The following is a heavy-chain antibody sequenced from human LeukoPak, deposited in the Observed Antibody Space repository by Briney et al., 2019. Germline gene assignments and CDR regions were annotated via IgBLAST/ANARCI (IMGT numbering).Heavy chain of an antibody. CDR3: ARALDWGASIDY. D-gene: IGHD3-9*01. CDR1: GDSISSGGYC. CDR2: IYYSGST. V-gene: IGHV4-61*08. Sequence: SETLSLTCGVPGDSISSGGYCWSWIRQPPGKGLEWIGYIYYSGSTNYNPSLKSRVTISVDTSKNQFSLKLSSVTAADTAVYYCARALDWGASIDYWGQGTLVTVSS. J-gene: IGHJ4*02.